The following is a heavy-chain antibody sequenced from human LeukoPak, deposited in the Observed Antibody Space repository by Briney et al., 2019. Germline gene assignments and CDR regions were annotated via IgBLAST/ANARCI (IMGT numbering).Heavy chain of an antibody. J-gene: IGHJ4*02. Sequence: ASVKVSCKASGYTFTSYGISWVRQAPGQGLEWMGWISAYNGNTNYAQKLQGRVTMTTDTSTSTAYMELRSLRSDDTAVYYCAREGSYYYDSSGYSSFDYWGQGTLVTVSP. CDR1: GYTFTSYG. CDR2: ISAYNGNT. CDR3: AREGSYYYDSSGYSSFDY. V-gene: IGHV1-18*01. D-gene: IGHD3-22*01.